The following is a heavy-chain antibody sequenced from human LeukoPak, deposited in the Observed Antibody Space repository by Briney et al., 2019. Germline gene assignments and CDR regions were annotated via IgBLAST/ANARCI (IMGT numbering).Heavy chain of an antibody. CDR1: GGTFSSYA. Sequence: SVKVSCKASGGTFSSYAISWVRQAPGQGLEWMGRIIPILGIANYAQKFQGRVTITADKSTSTAYMELSSLRSEDTAVYYCARAVDPTSIIPDSWGQGTLVTVAS. CDR2: IIPILGIA. J-gene: IGHJ5*01. D-gene: IGHD4-23*01. CDR3: ARAVDPTSIIPDS. V-gene: IGHV1-69*04.